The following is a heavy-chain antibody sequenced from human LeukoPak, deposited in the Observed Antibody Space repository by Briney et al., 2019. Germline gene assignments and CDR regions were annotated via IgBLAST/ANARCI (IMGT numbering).Heavy chain of an antibody. CDR1: GYTFTDYY. J-gene: IGHJ6*02. CDR2: INPNSGGT. D-gene: IGHD3-3*01. Sequence: GASVKVSCKASGYTFTDYYMHWVRQAPGQGLEWIGWINPNSGGTNSAQKFQGRVTMTRDTSISTAYLELSRLKSDDTAVYYCARGPGVGLRFLEWLSRYGVDVWGQGTTVTVSS. CDR3: ARGPGVGLRFLEWLSRYGVDV. V-gene: IGHV1-2*02.